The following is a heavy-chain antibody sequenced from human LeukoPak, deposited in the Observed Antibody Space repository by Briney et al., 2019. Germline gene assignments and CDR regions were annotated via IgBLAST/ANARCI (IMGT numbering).Heavy chain of an antibody. V-gene: IGHV4-34*01. Sequence: PSETLSLTCAVYGGSFSGYYWSWIRQPPGKGLEWIGEINHSGSTNYNPSLKSRVTISVDTSKNQFSLKLSSVTAADTAVYYCARDPTSGPFDYWGQGTLVTVSS. CDR2: INHSGST. CDR1: GGSFSGYY. J-gene: IGHJ4*02. D-gene: IGHD6-19*01. CDR3: ARDPTSGPFDY.